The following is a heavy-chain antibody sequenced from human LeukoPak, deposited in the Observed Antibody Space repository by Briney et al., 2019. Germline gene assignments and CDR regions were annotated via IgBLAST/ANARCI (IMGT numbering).Heavy chain of an antibody. D-gene: IGHD3-9*01. CDR3: ARVGYYDILTGYYKGTWFDP. V-gene: IGHV4-59*01. CDR2: IYYRGRT. J-gene: IGHJ5*02. CDR1: GGSISSYY. Sequence: PSETVSLTCTVSGGSISSYYWSWIRQPPGKGMEWIGYIYYRGRTNYNPSLKIRVTIAVDTSKNQFSLKLSSVTAADTAVYYCARVGYYDILTGYYKGTWFDPWGQGTLVTVSS.